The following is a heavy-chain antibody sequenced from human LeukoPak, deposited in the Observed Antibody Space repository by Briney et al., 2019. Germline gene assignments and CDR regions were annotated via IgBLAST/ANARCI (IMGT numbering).Heavy chain of an antibody. CDR1: GYTFTGYY. J-gene: IGHJ4*02. CDR3: ARANNARSVVPAAIDY. CDR2: INPNSGGT. V-gene: IGHV1-2*02. Sequence: ASVKVSCKASGYTFTGYYMHWVRQAPGQGLEWMGWINPNSGGTNYAQKFQGRVTMTRDTSISTAYMELSRLRSDDTAVYYCARANNARSVVPAAIDYWGQGTLVTVSS. D-gene: IGHD2-2*01.